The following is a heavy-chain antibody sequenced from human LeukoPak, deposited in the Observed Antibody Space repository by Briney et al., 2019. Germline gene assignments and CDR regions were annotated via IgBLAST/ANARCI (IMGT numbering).Heavy chain of an antibody. CDR2: IKQDGSEK. D-gene: IGHD6-6*01. CDR3: ARDVSDENGSSSRIHLDS. CDR1: GFTFSSYW. Sequence: PGGSLRLSCAASGFTFSSYWKSWVRQAPGKGLEWAANIKQDGSEKYYVDSVKGRFTISRDNAKNSLFLQMNGLRAEDSAVYYCARDVSDENGSSSRIHLDSWGQGTLVSVSS. V-gene: IGHV3-7*01. J-gene: IGHJ4*02.